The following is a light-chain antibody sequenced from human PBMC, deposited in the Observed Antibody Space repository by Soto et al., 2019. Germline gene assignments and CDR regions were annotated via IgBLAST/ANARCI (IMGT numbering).Light chain of an antibody. Sequence: QSVLTQPPAMSGSPGQSITIPYTGTSSNVGGYQYVSWYQQHPGKAPKLMIYEVSNRPSGVSNRFSGSKSGNTASLTISGLQPEDETDYYCSSYTSSNTLVFGTGTKVTVL. CDR1: SSNVGGYQY. CDR3: SSYTSSNTLV. J-gene: IGLJ1*01. CDR2: EVS. V-gene: IGLV2-14*01.